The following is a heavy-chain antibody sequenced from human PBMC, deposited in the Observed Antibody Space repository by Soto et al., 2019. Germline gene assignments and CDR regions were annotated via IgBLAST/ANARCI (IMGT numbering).Heavy chain of an antibody. Sequence: GGSRRLSCEASRFTVSSYSLSWVRQAPGKGLEWVSTISGSDGKTFYADSVKGRFSISRDTSQSTLYLQMNSLRAGDTAMYYCARWSYLDYWGQGTRVT. V-gene: IGHV3-23*01. CDR1: RFTVSSYS. D-gene: IGHD3-3*01. J-gene: IGHJ4*02. CDR2: ISGSDGKT. CDR3: ARWSYLDY.